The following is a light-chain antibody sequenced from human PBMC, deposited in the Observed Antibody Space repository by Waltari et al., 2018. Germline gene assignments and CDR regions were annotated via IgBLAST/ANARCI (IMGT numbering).Light chain of an antibody. V-gene: IGKV4-1*01. Sequence: DIVMTQSPDSLAVSLGERATINCTSSQSILFSSTNKNYLAWYQQKPGQPPKLLIYWASTRESGVPDRFSGSGSGTDFTLTINSLQPEDVALYYCQQYYTTLTFGGGTKVGIK. J-gene: IGKJ4*01. CDR1: QSILFSSTNKNY. CDR3: QQYYTTLT. CDR2: WAS.